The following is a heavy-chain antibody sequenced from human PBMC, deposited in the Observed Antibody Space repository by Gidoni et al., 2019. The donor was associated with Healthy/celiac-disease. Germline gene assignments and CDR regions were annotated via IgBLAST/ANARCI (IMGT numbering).Heavy chain of an antibody. CDR2: NYYSRST. J-gene: IGHJ4*02. D-gene: IGHD6-13*01. V-gene: IGHV4-39*01. Sequence: QLQLQESVPGLVKPPETLSLTCTVPRGSLSSSSYYWGWIRQPPGKGLEWIGSNYYSRSTYYNPSLRSRITIYVDTSKNQFSLKLSSVTATDTAVYYCAGHGLSAAAELYYFDYWGQGTLVTVSS. CDR1: RGSLSSSSYY. CDR3: AGHGLSAAAELYYFDY.